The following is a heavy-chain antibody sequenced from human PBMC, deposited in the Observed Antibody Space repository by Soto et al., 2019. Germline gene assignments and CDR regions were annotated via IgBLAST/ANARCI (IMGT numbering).Heavy chain of an antibody. Sequence: QLQLQESGPGLVKPSETLSLTCTVSGGSISSSSYYWGWIRQPPGKGLEWIGSIYYSGSTYYNPSLKSRVTISVDTSENQFSLKLSSVTAADTAVYYCASVWPSEMATIPDYFDYWGQGTLVTVSS. CDR3: ASVWPSEMATIPDYFDY. J-gene: IGHJ4*02. CDR2: IYYSGST. V-gene: IGHV4-39*01. D-gene: IGHD3-16*01. CDR1: GGSISSSSYY.